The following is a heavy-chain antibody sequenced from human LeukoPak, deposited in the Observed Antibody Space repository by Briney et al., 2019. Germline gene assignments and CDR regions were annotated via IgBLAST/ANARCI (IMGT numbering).Heavy chain of an antibody. Sequence: SETLSHTCAVYGGSFGGYYWSWIRQPPGKGLEWIGEINHSGSTNYNPSLKSRVTISVDTSKNQFSLKLSSVTAADTAVYYCASRIRTYYDSSGLDYWGQGTLVTVSS. J-gene: IGHJ4*02. CDR1: GGSFGGYY. CDR3: ASRIRTYYDSSGLDY. D-gene: IGHD3-22*01. CDR2: INHSGST. V-gene: IGHV4-34*01.